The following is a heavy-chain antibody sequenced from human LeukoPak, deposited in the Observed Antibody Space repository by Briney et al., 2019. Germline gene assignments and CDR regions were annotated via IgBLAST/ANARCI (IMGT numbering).Heavy chain of an antibody. CDR2: INQDVSRV. V-gene: IGHV3-7*01. D-gene: IGHD2-8*01. J-gene: IGHJ4*02. CDR1: GFSFSRYW. Sequence: GGSLRLSCSGSGFSFSRYWLAWVRQAPGKGLEWVASINQDVSRVHYVDSVKGRFTTSRDNAKSSLFLQMTSLRVEDTAVYYCARLKDDVTKFDYWSQGTLVTVSS. CDR3: ARLKDDVTKFDY.